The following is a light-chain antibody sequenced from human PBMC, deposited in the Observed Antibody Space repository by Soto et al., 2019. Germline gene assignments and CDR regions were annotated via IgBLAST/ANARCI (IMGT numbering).Light chain of an antibody. CDR2: LAS. Sequence: DIQMTQSPSSLSASIGDRVTISCRASQNVATYLNWYQQKPGKAPKLLIYLASTLQSGVPSRFSGSGSGTDFTLTISSLEPEDFAVYYCQQRSDWPPITFGQGTRLEIK. J-gene: IGKJ5*01. CDR3: QQRSDWPPIT. V-gene: IGKV1-39*01. CDR1: QNVATY.